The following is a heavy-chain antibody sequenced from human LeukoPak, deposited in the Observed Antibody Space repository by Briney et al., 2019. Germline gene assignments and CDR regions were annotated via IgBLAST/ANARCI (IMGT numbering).Heavy chain of an antibody. D-gene: IGHD2-8*01. CDR3: AREMGVPPIYYYGMDV. J-gene: IGHJ6*02. Sequence: GRSLRLSCAASGFTFSSYSMNWVRQAPGKGLEWVSYISSSSSTIYYADSVKGRFTISRDNAKNSLYLQMNSLRAEDTAVYYCAREMGVPPIYYYGMDVWGQGTTVTVSS. CDR2: ISSSSSTI. CDR1: GFTFSSYS. V-gene: IGHV3-48*01.